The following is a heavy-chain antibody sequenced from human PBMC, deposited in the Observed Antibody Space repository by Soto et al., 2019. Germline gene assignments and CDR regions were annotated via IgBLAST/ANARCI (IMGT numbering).Heavy chain of an antibody. CDR3: ARSLDIVVVVAAPDGMDV. Sequence: QVQLVQSGAEVKKPGASVKVSCKASGYTFTSYAMHWVRQAPGQRLEWMGWINAGNGNTKYSQKFQGRVTITRDTSASTAYMELSSLRSEDTAVYYCARSLDIVVVVAAPDGMDVWGQGTTVTVSS. J-gene: IGHJ6*02. D-gene: IGHD2-15*01. CDR2: INAGNGNT. CDR1: GYTFTSYA. V-gene: IGHV1-3*01.